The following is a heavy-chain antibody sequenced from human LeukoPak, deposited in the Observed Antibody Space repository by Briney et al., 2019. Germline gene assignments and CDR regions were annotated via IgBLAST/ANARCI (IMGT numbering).Heavy chain of an antibody. CDR3: ARAEDFYESSGYPTGDAFDI. CDR1: GGSFSGYY. J-gene: IGHJ3*02. D-gene: IGHD3-22*01. CDR2: INHSGST. V-gene: IGHV4-34*01. Sequence: SETLSLTCAVYGGSFSGYYWSWIRQPPGKGLEWIGEINHSGSTNYNPSLKSRVTISVDTSKNQFSLKLSSVTAADTAVYYCARAEDFYESSGYPTGDAFDIWGQGTMVTVSS.